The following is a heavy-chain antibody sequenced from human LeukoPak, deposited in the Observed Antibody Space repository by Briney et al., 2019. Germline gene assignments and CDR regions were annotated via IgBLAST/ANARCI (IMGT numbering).Heavy chain of an antibody. J-gene: IGHJ4*02. V-gene: IGHV3-7*03. CDR3: VRNLAVAGTCFDS. Sequence: GGSLRLSCAASEFTFRNYWMSWVRQAPGTGLEWVANIKQDGSDRNYVTSVRGRFTISRDNAESSLFLQMNSLRAEDTAVYYCVRNLAVAGTCFDSWGQGTLVTVSS. CDR1: EFTFRNYW. D-gene: IGHD6-19*01. CDR2: IKQDGSDR.